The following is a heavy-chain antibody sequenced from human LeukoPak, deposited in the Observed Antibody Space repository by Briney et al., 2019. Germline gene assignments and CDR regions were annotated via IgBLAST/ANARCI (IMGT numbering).Heavy chain of an antibody. CDR2: IYPGDSDT. Sequence: GESLKISCKGSGYTFSSSWISWVRQMPGKGLEWMGIIYPGDSDTRYSPSFQGQVTISADKSINTAYLQWSRLKVTVPGMYFCARQSGRPYDYWGQGTLVTVSS. J-gene: IGHJ4*02. CDR3: ARQSGRPYDY. V-gene: IGHV5-51*01. D-gene: IGHD1-14*01. CDR1: GYTFSSSW.